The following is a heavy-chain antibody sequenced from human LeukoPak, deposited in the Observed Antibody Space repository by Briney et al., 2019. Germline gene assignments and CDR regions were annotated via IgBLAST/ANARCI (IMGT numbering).Heavy chain of an antibody. CDR2: IIPIFGTA. Sequence: ASVKVSCKASGGTFSSYAISWVRQAPGQGLEWMGRIIPIFGTANCAQKFQGRVTITTDESTSTAYMELSSLRSEGTAVYYCAREVGHYYDSSGYHWFDPWGQGTLVTVSS. D-gene: IGHD3-22*01. V-gene: IGHV1-69*05. J-gene: IGHJ5*02. CDR3: AREVGHYYDSSGYHWFDP. CDR1: GGTFSSYA.